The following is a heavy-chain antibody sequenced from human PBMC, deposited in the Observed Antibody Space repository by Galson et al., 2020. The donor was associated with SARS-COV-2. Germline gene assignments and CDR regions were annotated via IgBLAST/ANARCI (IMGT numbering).Heavy chain of an antibody. Sequence: ASVKVSCKASGYTFTSYGISWVRQAPGQGLEWMGWISAYNDNTNYAQKLQGRVTMTTDTSTSTAYMELRSLRSDDTAVYYCARLFAWGTYYYGSGSYFDYWGQGTLVTVSS. D-gene: IGHD3-10*01. CDR2: ISAYNDNT. V-gene: IGHV1-18*01. J-gene: IGHJ4*02. CDR1: GYTFTSYG. CDR3: ARLFAWGTYYYGSGSYFDY.